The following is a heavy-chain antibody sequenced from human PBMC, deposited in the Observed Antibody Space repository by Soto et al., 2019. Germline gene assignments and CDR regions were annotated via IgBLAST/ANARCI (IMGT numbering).Heavy chain of an antibody. CDR3: ARDREDSGSSLDH. V-gene: IGHV3-30*04. D-gene: IGHD1-26*01. CDR1: GFTFSTYA. CDR2: TSYDGKSK. J-gene: IGHJ4*02. Sequence: QVQLVESGGGVVQPGRSLRLSCAASGFTFSTYAMHWVRQAPGKGLEWVAVTSYDGKSKYYADSVKGRFTISRDNSKDTLYLQMNSLRAEDTAVYYCARDREDSGSSLDHWGQGTLVTVSS.